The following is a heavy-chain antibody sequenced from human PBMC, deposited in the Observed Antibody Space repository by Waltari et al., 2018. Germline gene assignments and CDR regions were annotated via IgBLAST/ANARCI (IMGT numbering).Heavy chain of an antibody. V-gene: IGHV4-34*01. D-gene: IGHD3-10*01. CDR1: GWSCGGYY. Sequence: QVQLQQWGAGLLKPSKTLSLTCAVYGWSCGGYYRVRIRQPPEKRLGCGGEINPNGTNNNRFHKSRVTISQDTSKNQCSLRLSAVTAADTAVYYCARGGSWVSETFYSDFKHWGQGTLVTVSS. J-gene: IGHJ1*01. CDR3: ARGGSWVSETFYSDFKH. CDR2: INPNGT.